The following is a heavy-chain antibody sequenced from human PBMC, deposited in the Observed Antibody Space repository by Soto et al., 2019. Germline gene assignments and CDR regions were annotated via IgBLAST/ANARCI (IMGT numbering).Heavy chain of an antibody. D-gene: IGHD3-3*01. CDR3: ASDYEFWSGYYSA. V-gene: IGHV4-31*03. CDR2: IYYSGST. CDR1: GGSISSVGYY. J-gene: IGHJ5*02. Sequence: QVQLQESGPGLVKPSQTLSLTCTVSGGSISSVGYYWSWIRQHPGKGLEWIGYIYYSGSTYYNPSLKSRVTISVDTSKNQFSLKLSSVTAADTAVYYCASDYEFWSGYYSAWGQGTLVTVSS.